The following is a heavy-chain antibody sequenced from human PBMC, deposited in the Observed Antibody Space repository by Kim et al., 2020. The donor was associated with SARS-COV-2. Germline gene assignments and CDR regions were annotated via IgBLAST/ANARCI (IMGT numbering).Heavy chain of an antibody. CDR2: IYYSGST. CDR3: ARARGEFVLMVYAIGAFDI. D-gene: IGHD2-8*01. J-gene: IGHJ3*02. Sequence: SETLSLTCTVSGGSISSGGYYWSWIRQHPGKGLEWIGYIYYSGSTYYNPSLKSRVTISVDTSKNQFSLKLSFVTAADTAVYYCARARGEFVLMVYAIGAFDIWGQGTMVTVSS. V-gene: IGHV4-31*03. CDR1: GGSISSGGYY.